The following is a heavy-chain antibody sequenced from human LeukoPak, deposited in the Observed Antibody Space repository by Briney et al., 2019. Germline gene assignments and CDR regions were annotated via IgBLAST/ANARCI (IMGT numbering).Heavy chain of an antibody. D-gene: IGHD3-9*01. CDR1: GGSISSYY. V-gene: IGHV4-59*01. CDR3: ARGAYYDILTPRRFSVYYYYGMDV. CDR2: INYSGST. Sequence: SETLSLTCTVSGGSISSYYWSWIRQPPGKGLEWIGYINYSGSTNYNPSLKSRVTISVDTSKNQFSLKLSSVTAVDTAVYYCARGAYYDILTPRRFSVYYYYGMDVWGKGTTVTVSS. J-gene: IGHJ6*04.